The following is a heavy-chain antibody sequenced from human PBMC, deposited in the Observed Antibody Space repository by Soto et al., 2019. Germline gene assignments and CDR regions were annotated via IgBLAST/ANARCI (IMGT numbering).Heavy chain of an antibody. Sequence: QVQLQESGPGLVKPSGTLSLTCAVSSGSIGTTNWWSWVRQTPGKGLNWIGEIFHSGNTYYNPSLASRVTISVDTSKNQFSLNLRSVTAADTAVYYCARRTWGMDVWGQGTTVTVSS. V-gene: IGHV4-4*02. CDR2: IFHSGNT. D-gene: IGHD2-8*01. CDR1: SGSIGTTNW. CDR3: ARRTWGMDV. J-gene: IGHJ6*02.